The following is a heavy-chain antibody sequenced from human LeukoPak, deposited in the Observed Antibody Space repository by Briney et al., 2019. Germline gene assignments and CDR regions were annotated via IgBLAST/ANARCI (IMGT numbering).Heavy chain of an antibody. CDR3: ARDLAGFSGSYFSY. Sequence: ASVKVSCKASGYTFTSYGISWVRQAPGQGLEWMGWISAYNGNTNYAQKLQGRVTMTTDTPTSTAYMELRSLRSDDTAVYYCARDLAGFSGSYFSYWGQGTLVTVSS. V-gene: IGHV1-18*01. CDR2: ISAYNGNT. J-gene: IGHJ4*02. D-gene: IGHD1-26*01. CDR1: GYTFTSYG.